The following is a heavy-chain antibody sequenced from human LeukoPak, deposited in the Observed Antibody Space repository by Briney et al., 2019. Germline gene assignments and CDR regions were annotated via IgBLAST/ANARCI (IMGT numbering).Heavy chain of an antibody. D-gene: IGHD1-20*01. CDR2: IYYSGST. CDR3: ASGPGYNWNDVYYYYGMDV. V-gene: IGHV4-59*01. Sequence: PSETLSLTCAVYGGSFSSYYWSWIRQPPGKGLEWIGYIYYSGSTNYNPSLKSRVTISVDTSKNQFSLKLSSVTAADTAVYYCASGPGYNWNDVYYYYGMDVWGQGTTVTVSS. CDR1: GGSFSSYY. J-gene: IGHJ6*02.